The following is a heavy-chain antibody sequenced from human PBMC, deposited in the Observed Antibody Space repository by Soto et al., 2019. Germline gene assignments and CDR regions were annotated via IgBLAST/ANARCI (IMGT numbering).Heavy chain of an antibody. Sequence: SETLSLTCTVSGGSISSYYWSWIRQPPGKGLEWIGYIYYSGSTNYNPSLKSRVTISVDTSKNQFSLKLSSVTAADTAVYYCARSEYCSGNSCYFDFGYWGQGTLVTVSS. CDR1: GGSISSYY. CDR3: ARSEYCSGNSCYFDFGY. D-gene: IGHD2-15*01. CDR2: IYYSGST. V-gene: IGHV4-59*01. J-gene: IGHJ4*02.